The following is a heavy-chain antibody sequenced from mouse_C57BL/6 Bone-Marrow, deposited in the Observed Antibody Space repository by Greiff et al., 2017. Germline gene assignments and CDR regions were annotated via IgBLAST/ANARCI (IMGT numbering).Heavy chain of an antibody. V-gene: IGHV5-4*01. CDR3: ARGWLLRYAMDY. CDR1: GFTFSSYA. CDR2: ISDGGSYT. D-gene: IGHD2-3*01. J-gene: IGHJ4*01. Sequence: EVQLQQSGGGLVKPGGSLKLSCAASGFTFSSYAMSWVRQTPEKRLEWVATISDGGSYTYYPDNVKGRFTISRDNAKNNLYLQMSHLKSEDTAMYYCARGWLLRYAMDYWGQGTSVTVSS.